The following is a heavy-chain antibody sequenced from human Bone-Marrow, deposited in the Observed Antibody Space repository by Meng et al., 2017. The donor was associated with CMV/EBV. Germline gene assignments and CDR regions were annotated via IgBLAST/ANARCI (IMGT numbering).Heavy chain of an antibody. CDR1: GFSVSSDY. Sequence: GGSLRLSCAVSGFSVSSDYMNWVRQAPGKGLEWVSVIYPAGSTYYADSVKGRFTISRDSSKNTLHLQMNSLRAEDTAVYYCAREEGYCSSTSCYSTFDYWGQGTLVTVSS. CDR2: IYPAGST. D-gene: IGHD2-2*01. J-gene: IGHJ4*02. V-gene: IGHV3-53*01. CDR3: AREEGYCSSTSCYSTFDY.